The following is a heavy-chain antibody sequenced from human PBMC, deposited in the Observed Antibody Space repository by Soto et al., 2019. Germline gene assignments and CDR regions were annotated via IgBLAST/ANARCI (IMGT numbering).Heavy chain of an antibody. CDR3: ATPIGLGYCSGGSCSPGSAFDI. D-gene: IGHD2-15*01. Sequence: EVQLVESGGGLVKPGGSLRLSCAASGFTFSSYSMNWVRQAPGKGLEWVSSISSSSSYIYYADSVKGRFTISRDNAKNPLDLQMNSLRYEDTAVYYCATPIGLGYCSGGSCSPGSAFDIWGQGTMVTVSS. CDR1: GFTFSSYS. J-gene: IGHJ3*02. V-gene: IGHV3-21*01. CDR2: ISSSSSYI.